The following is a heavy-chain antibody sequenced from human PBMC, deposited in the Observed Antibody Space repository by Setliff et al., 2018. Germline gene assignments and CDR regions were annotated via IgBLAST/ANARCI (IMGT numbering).Heavy chain of an antibody. V-gene: IGHV4-4*07. CDR3: ARGGERYYSAS. D-gene: IGHD1-20*01. CDR2: IYTDGST. Sequence: SETLSLTCSVSGGAVSGDYWSWIRQSAGKGLECLGRIYTDGSTKYNPSLNSRVTLLIDTAKNQISLRLSSVTAADTAVYYCARGGERYYSASWGQGTLVTVSS. CDR1: GGAVSGDY. J-gene: IGHJ4*02.